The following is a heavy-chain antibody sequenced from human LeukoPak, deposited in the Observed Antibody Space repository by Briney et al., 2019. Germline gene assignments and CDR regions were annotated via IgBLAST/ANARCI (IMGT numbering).Heavy chain of an antibody. CDR3: ARERWELPFDY. J-gene: IGHJ4*02. D-gene: IGHD1-26*01. Sequence: SETLSLTCTVSGGSISSGSYYWSWIRQPAGKGLEWIGRIYTSGSTNYNPSLKRRVTISVDTSKNQFSLKLSSVTAADTAVYYCARERWELPFDYWGQGTLVTVSS. CDR1: GGSISSGSYY. V-gene: IGHV4-61*02. CDR2: IYTSGST.